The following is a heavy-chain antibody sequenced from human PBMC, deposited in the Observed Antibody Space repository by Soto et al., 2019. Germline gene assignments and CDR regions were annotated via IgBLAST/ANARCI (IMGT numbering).Heavy chain of an antibody. CDR3: ANDYVDYYYYYGMDV. CDR2: ISYDGSNK. CDR1: GFTFSSYG. V-gene: IGHV3-30*18. J-gene: IGHJ6*02. Sequence: PGGSLRLSCAASGFTFSSYGMHWVRQAPGKGLEWVAVISYDGSNKYYADSVKGRFTISRDNSKNTLYLQMNSLRAEDTAVYYCANDYVDYYYYYGMDVWGQGTTVTVSS. D-gene: IGHD3-16*01.